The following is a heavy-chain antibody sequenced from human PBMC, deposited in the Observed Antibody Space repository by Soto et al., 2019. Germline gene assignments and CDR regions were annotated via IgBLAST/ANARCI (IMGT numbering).Heavy chain of an antibody. V-gene: IGHV5-10-1*01. J-gene: IGHJ4*02. CDR1: GYSFTSYW. D-gene: IGHD4-17*01. Sequence: PGESLKISCKGSGYSFTSYWISWVRQMPGKGLEWMGRIDPSDSYTNYSPSFQGHVTISADKSISTAYLQWSSLKASDTAMYYCATTVDYGDYPFDYWGQGTLVTVSS. CDR3: ATTVDYGDYPFDY. CDR2: IDPSDSYT.